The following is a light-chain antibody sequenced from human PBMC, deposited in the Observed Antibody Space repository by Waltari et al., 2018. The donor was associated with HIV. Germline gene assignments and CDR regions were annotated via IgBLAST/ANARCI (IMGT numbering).Light chain of an antibody. CDR3: ASWDDSLGHWI. CDR2: RTV. CDR1: KSNIGNNF. J-gene: IGLJ3*02. Sequence: QPKMTQAPSASKAPGQRITMSCSGSKSNIGNNFIFWYQHIAGAAPSLVMARTVQRPAGVADRFSGTKSGTSAFLAISSLRLYDESTYSGASWDDSLGHWIFGGGTKLTVL. V-gene: IGLV1-47*01.